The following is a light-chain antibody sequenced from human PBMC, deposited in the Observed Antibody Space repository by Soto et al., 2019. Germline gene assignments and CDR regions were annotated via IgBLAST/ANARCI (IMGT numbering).Light chain of an antibody. CDR3: CSYAGHSIFLYV. Sequence: QSALTQPASVSGSPGQSITISCTGTSSDVGSYNLVSWFQQCPGTAPKLLIFEDTKRPSGISNRFSGSKSGNTASLTISGLQAEDEADYYCCSYAGHSIFLYVFGTGTKLTVL. CDR2: EDT. CDR1: SSDVGSYNL. J-gene: IGLJ1*01. V-gene: IGLV2-23*02.